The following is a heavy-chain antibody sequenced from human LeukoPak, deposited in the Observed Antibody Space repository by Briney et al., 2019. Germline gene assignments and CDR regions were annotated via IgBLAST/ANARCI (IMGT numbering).Heavy chain of an antibody. Sequence: ASVKVSCKASGYTFTSYYMHWVRQAPGQGLEWMGIINPSGGSTSYAQKSQGRVTMTRDMSTSTVYMELSSLRSEDTAVYYCARDEGYCSGGSCYSGDYWGQGTLVTVSS. V-gene: IGHV1-46*01. CDR2: INPSGGST. J-gene: IGHJ4*02. CDR3: ARDEGYCSGGSCYSGDY. CDR1: GYTFTSYY. D-gene: IGHD2-15*01.